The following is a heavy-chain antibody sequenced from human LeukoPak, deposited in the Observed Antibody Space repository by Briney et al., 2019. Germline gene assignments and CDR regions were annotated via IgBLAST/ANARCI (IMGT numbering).Heavy chain of an antibody. CDR2: ISGYNGNT. CDR3: ARDEGSSWYPGTYKNTNYYYYYMDV. J-gene: IGHJ6*03. CDR1: GYTFTTYG. Sequence: ASVKVSCKASGYTFTTYGISWVRQAPGQGLEWMGWISGYNGNTNYAQKFQGRVTMTRDMSTSTVYMELSSLRSEDTAVYYCARDEGSSWYPGTYKNTNYYYYYMDVWGKGTTVTVSS. D-gene: IGHD6-13*01. V-gene: IGHV1-18*01.